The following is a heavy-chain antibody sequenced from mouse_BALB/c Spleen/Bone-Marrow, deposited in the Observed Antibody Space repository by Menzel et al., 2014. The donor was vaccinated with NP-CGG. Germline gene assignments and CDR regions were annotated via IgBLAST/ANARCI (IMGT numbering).Heavy chain of an antibody. CDR2: INPDSSTI. D-gene: IGHD1-2*01. CDR1: GFDFSRYW. CDR3: TRLHYYGYSAY. Sequence: DVMLVESGGGLVQPGGSLKHSCAASGFDFSRYWMSWVRQAPGKGLEWIGEINPDSSTINYTPSLKDKFIISRVNAKNTLYLQKSKVRSEDTALYYCTRLHYYGYSAYWGQGTLVTVST. J-gene: IGHJ3*01. V-gene: IGHV4-1*02.